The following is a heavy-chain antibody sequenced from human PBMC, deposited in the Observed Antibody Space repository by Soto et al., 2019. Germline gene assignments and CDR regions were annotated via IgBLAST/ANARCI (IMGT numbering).Heavy chain of an antibody. J-gene: IGHJ4*02. D-gene: IGHD3-10*01. V-gene: IGHV3-30-3*01. Sequence: GGALRLSCAASGFTFSSYAMHWVRQAPGKGLEWVAVISYDGSNKYYADSVKGRFTISRDNSKNTLYLQMNSLRAEDTAVYYCARDRMVRGVFFDYWGQGTLVTGSS. CDR1: GFTFSSYA. CDR2: ISYDGSNK. CDR3: ARDRMVRGVFFDY.